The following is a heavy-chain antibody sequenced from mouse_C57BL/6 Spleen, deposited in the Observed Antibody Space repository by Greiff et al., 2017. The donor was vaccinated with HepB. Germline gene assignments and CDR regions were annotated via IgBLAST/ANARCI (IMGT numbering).Heavy chain of an antibody. Sequence: QVQLQQPGAELVKPGASVKLSCKASGYTFTSYWMHWVKQRPGQGLEWMGMIHPNSGSTNYNEKFKSKATLTVDKSSSTAYMQLSSLTSEDSAVYYCAGALYYGNYGYAMDYWGQGTSVTVSS. CDR1: GYTFTSYW. CDR3: AGALYYGNYGYAMDY. V-gene: IGHV1-64*01. CDR2: IHPNSGST. J-gene: IGHJ4*01. D-gene: IGHD2-1*01.